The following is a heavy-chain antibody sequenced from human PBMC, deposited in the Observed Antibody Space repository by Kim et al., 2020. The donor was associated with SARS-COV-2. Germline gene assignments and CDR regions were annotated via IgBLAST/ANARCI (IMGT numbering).Heavy chain of an antibody. Sequence: GGSLRLSCAASGFTFDDYAMHWVRQAPGKGLEWVSGISWNSVSIGYAGSVKGRFTISRDNAKNFLYLQMNSLRAEDTALYYCAKDTGNLPFGAAANAAFDYWGQGTLVTVSS. CDR2: ISWNSVSI. V-gene: IGHV3-9*01. D-gene: IGHD6-13*01. J-gene: IGHJ4*02. CDR3: AKDTGNLPFGAAANAAFDY. CDR1: GFTFDDYA.